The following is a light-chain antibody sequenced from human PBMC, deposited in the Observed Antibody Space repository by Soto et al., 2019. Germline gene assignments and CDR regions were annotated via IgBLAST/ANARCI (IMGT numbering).Light chain of an antibody. CDR1: SSNIGSNY. CDR2: RNN. Sequence: QSALTQPPSASGAPGQRVTISCYGSSSNIGSNYVYWYQQLPGTAPKLLIYRNNQRPSGVPDRFSGSKSGTSASLAISGLRSEDEADYYCAAWDDSLSGLNYVFGTGTKVTVL. J-gene: IGLJ1*01. CDR3: AAWDDSLSGLNYV. V-gene: IGLV1-47*01.